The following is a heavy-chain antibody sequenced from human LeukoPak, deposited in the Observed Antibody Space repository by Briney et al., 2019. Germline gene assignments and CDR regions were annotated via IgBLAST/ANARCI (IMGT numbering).Heavy chain of an antibody. D-gene: IGHD4-17*01. CDR2: IYPGDSDT. J-gene: IGHJ3*02. CDR3: ARTVTTRRDAFDI. Sequence: GESLQIPCKGSGYSFTSYWIGWVRQMPGKGLEWMGIIYPGDSDTRYSPSFQGQVTISADKSISTAYLQWSSLKASDTAMYYCARTVTTRRDAFDIWGQGTMVTVSS. V-gene: IGHV5-51*01. CDR1: GYSFTSYW.